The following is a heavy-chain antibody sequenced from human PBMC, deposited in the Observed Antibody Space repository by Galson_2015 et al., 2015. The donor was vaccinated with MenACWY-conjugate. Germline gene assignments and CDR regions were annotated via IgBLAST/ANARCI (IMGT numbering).Heavy chain of an antibody. CDR3: ARHPPGGRGMDV. J-gene: IGHJ6*02. D-gene: IGHD1-26*01. CDR2: IDPVNSNI. V-gene: IGHV5-51*01. Sequence: LEWVGLIDPVNSNIRYSPSFQGQVTISADESISTAYLQWSSLKASDTATYYCARHPPGGRGMDVWGRGTTVTVSS.